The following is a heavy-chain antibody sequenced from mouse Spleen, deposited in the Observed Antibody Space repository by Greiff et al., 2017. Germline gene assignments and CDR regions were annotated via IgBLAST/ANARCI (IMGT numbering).Heavy chain of an antibody. CDR1: GYTFTSYW. V-gene: IGHV1-52*01. J-gene: IGHJ2*01. D-gene: IGHD2-4*01. CDR3: ARSGDYGFDY. CDR2: IDPSDSET. Sequence: QVQLQQPGAELVRPGSSVKLSCKASGYTFTSYWMHWVKQRPIQGLEWIGNIDPSDSETHYNQKFKDKATLTVDKSSSTAYMQLISLTSEDSAVYYCARSGDYGFDYWGQGTTLTVSS.